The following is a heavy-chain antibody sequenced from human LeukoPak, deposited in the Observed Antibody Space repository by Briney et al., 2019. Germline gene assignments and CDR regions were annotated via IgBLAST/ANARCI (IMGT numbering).Heavy chain of an antibody. J-gene: IGHJ4*02. CDR3: ARNTPGNSFEF. D-gene: IGHD2-2*02. V-gene: IGHV1-2*02. Sequence: AAVTVSCKGSGYSFTGYYLYWVRQAPAPGLGWMGWIEPNGGGTRYAQKFQGRVNKTTHTPISTAYMELRRLRSDDTAVYYCARNTPGNSFEFWGQGSLFTVSS. CDR2: IEPNGGGT. CDR1: GYSFTGYY.